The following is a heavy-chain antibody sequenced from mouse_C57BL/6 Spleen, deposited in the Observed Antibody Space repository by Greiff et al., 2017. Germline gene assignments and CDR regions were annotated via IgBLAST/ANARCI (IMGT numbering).Heavy chain of an antibody. CDR3: ARGNSNYAMDY. CDR2: IDPSDSYT. D-gene: IGHD2-5*01. V-gene: IGHV1-69*01. J-gene: IGHJ4*01. Sequence: VQLQESGAELVMPGASVKLSCKASGYTFTSYWMHWVKQRPGQGLEWIGEIDPSDSYTNYNQKFKGKSTLTVDKSSSTAYMQLSSLTSEDSAVYYCARGNSNYAMDYWGQGTSVTVSS. CDR1: GYTFTSYW.